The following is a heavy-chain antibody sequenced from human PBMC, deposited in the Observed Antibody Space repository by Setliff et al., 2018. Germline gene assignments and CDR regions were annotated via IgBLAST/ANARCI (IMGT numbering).Heavy chain of an antibody. CDR2: VSYGGST. CDR3: ARTGTTYYYSCMDV. V-gene: IGHV4-59*08. D-gene: IGHD3-22*01. J-gene: IGHJ6*03. Sequence: SETLSLTCAVSGAAISTYHWSWLRQPPGKGLEWIGYVSYGGSTKYNPSLESRVTIPLDAPKNQFSLKLTSVTAADTAVYYCARTGTTYYYSCMDVWGKGTTVTVSS. CDR1: GAAISTYH.